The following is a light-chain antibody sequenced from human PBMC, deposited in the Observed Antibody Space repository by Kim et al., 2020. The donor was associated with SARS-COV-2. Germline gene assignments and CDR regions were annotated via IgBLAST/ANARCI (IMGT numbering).Light chain of an antibody. V-gene: IGKV1-39*01. CDR2: AAS. CDR3: QQSYSTPFT. J-gene: IGKJ4*01. Sequence: DIQMTQSPSSLSVSVGDRVTITCRASQSISSYLNWYQQKPGKAPKLLIYAASSLQSGVPSRFSGSGSGTDFTLTISSLQPEDFATYYYQQSYSTPFTFGGGTKVDIK. CDR1: QSISSY.